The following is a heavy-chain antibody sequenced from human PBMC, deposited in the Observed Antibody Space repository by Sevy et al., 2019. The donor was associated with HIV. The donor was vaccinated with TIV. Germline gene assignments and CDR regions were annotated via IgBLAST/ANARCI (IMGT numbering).Heavy chain of an antibody. CDR1: GYTFTSYG. Sequence: ASVKVSCKASGYTFTSYGISWVRQAPGQGLEWMGWTSAYNGNTNYAQKLQGRVTMTTDTSTSTAYMELRSLRSDDTAVYYCARTGDKNYYDSSGLIDYWGQGTLVTVSS. V-gene: IGHV1-18*04. CDR2: TSAYNGNT. CDR3: ARTGDKNYYDSSGLIDY. J-gene: IGHJ4*02. D-gene: IGHD3-22*01.